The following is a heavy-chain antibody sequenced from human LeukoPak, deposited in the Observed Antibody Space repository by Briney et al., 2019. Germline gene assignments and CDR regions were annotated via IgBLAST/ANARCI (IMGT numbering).Heavy chain of an antibody. CDR3: AKDPYPITIKWYLDY. D-gene: IGHD3-3*01. Sequence: GGSLRLSCAASGFTFSSYAMHWVRQAPGKGLEWVAVISYDGNEKYYADSVKGRFTISRDNSKNTLYLQMNSLRAEDTAVYYCAKDPYPITIKWYLDYWGQGTLVTVSS. J-gene: IGHJ4*02. CDR1: GFTFSSYA. CDR2: ISYDGNEK. V-gene: IGHV3-30*04.